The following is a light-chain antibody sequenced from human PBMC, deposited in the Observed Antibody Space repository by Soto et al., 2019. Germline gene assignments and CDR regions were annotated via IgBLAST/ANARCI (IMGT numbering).Light chain of an antibody. Sequence: ERVMTQSPATLSVSQGEGATLSCRASQSVSSNLTWYQQKPGQAPRLLIYGASTRATGVPARFSGSGSGTEFTLTISSVQPDDFATYYCQQYKSYPLTFGGGSMVDVK. J-gene: IGKJ4*01. CDR1: QSVSSN. V-gene: IGKV3-15*01. CDR2: GAS. CDR3: QQYKSYPLT.